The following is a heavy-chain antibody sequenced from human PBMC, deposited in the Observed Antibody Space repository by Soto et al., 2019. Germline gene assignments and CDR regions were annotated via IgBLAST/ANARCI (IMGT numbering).Heavy chain of an antibody. Sequence: VQLLESGGGLVQPGGSLRLSCAASGFTFSSYAMSWVRQAPGKGLEWVAVIWYDGSNKYYADSVKGRFTISRDNSKNTLYLQMNSLRAEDTAVYYCARGAVAGGGDYWGQGTLVTVSS. CDR2: IWYDGSNK. V-gene: IGHV3-33*08. CDR3: ARGAVAGGGDY. J-gene: IGHJ4*02. D-gene: IGHD6-19*01. CDR1: GFTFSSYA.